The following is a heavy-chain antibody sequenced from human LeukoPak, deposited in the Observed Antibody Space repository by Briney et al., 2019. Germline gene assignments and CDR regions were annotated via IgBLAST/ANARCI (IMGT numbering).Heavy chain of an antibody. V-gene: IGHV5-51*01. Sequence: GESLKISCKGSGYSFTSYWIGWVRQMPGKGLEWMGIIYPGDSDTRYSPSFQGQVTISADKSISTAYLQWSSLKASDTAMYYCARHEWRAAAGIGWFDPWGQGTLVTVSS. J-gene: IGHJ5*02. CDR2: IYPGDSDT. CDR1: GYSFTSYW. CDR3: ARHEWRAAAGIGWFDP. D-gene: IGHD6-13*01.